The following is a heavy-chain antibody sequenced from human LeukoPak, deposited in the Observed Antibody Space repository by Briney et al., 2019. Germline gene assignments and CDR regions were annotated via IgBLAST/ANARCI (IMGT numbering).Heavy chain of an antibody. D-gene: IGHD2-2*01. CDR2: IIPIFGTA. CDR3: AKGRSSTAWMQGNYYYMDV. J-gene: IGHJ6*03. V-gene: IGHV1-69*05. Sequence: EASVKVSCKASGGTFSSYAISWVRQAPGQGLEWMGGIIPIFGTATYAQKFQGRVTITTDESTSTAYMELSSLRSEDTAVYYCAKGRSSTAWMQGNYYYMDVWGKGTTVTVSS. CDR1: GGTFSSYA.